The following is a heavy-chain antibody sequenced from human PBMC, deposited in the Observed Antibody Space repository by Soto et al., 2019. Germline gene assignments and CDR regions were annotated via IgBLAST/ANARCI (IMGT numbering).Heavy chain of an antibody. J-gene: IGHJ4*02. D-gene: IGHD2-15*01. CDR2: ISYDGSNK. CDR1: GFTFSSYA. Sequence: GGSLRLSCAASGFTFSSYAMHWVRQAPGKGLEWVAVISYDGSNKYYADSVKGRFTISRDNSKNTLYLQMNSLRAEDTAVYYCARDFSDCSGGSCYGYWGQGTLVTVSS. CDR3: ARDFSDCSGGSCYGY. V-gene: IGHV3-30-3*01.